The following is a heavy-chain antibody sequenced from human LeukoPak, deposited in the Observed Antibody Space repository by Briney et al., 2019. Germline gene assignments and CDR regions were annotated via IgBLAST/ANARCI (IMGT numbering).Heavy chain of an antibody. V-gene: IGHV4-34*01. CDR3: ASRPGYCSGGSCFNFDY. D-gene: IGHD2-15*01. J-gene: IGHJ4*02. CDR1: GGSFSGYY. CDR2: INHSGST. Sequence: KASETLSLTCAVYGGSFSGYYWSWIRQPPGKGLEWIGEINHSGSTNYNPSLKSRVTISVDTSKNQFSLKLSSVTAADTAVYYCASRPGYCSGGSCFNFDYWGQGTQVTVSS.